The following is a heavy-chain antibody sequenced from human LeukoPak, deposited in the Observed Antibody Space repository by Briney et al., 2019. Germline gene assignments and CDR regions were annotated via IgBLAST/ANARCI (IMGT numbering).Heavy chain of an antibody. Sequence: SETLSLTCIVSGGSVTFSSYYWGWIRQPPGKGLEWIGYIYYSGSTYYNPSLKSRVTISVDTSKNQFSLKLSSVTAADTAVYYCARGVLYDSSGLNWFDPWGQGTLVTVSS. CDR2: IYYSGST. CDR3: ARGVLYDSSGLNWFDP. D-gene: IGHD3-22*01. V-gene: IGHV4-30-4*08. CDR1: GGSVTFSSYY. J-gene: IGHJ5*02.